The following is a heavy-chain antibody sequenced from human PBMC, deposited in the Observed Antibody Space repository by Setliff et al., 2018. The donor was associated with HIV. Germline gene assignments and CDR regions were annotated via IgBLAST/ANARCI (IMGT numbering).Heavy chain of an antibody. D-gene: IGHD4-17*01. CDR2: IVPKFRTA. CDR1: GAIFTTYG. Sequence: SVKVSCKTSGAIFTTYGLSWLRQAPGQGLEWMGGIVPKFRTANYAQQFQGTVTITADKSTSTAYMELTSLRFEDTAVYYCAACGASAYYYYYMDVWGKGTTVTVSS. V-gene: IGHV1-69*06. CDR3: AACGASAYYYYYMDV. J-gene: IGHJ6*03.